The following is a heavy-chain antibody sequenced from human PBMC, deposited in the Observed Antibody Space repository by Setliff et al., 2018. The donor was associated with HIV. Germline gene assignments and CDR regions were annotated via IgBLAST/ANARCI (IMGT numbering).Heavy chain of an antibody. CDR1: GIMFSTYG. J-gene: IGHJ4*02. D-gene: IGHD5-12*01. CDR2: IWHDGSNK. V-gene: IGHV3-33*01. CDR3: ARLSRPRLPTAGPYFLDS. Sequence: PGGSLRLSCAASGIMFSTYGMHWVRQAPGKGLEWVAVIWHDGSNKYHSDSVKGRFTISRDNSKNTLYLEMNRLRIDDTAVYYCARLSRPRLPTAGPYFLDSWGQGTLVTVSS.